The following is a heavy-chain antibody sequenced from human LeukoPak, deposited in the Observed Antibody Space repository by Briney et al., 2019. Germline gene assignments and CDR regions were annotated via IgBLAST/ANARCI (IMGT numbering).Heavy chain of an antibody. CDR1: VYTFTRYY. V-gene: IGHV1-2*02. J-gene: IGHJ4*02. D-gene: IGHD2-2*01. Sequence: SVKVSCKASVYTFTRYYMHWMRQAPGQGLEWMGWINPNSDGTNYAQKFQGRVTMTRDTSISTAYMELSRLRSDDTAVYYCAREIVVVQAARGVGNYWGQGTLVTVSS. CDR2: INPNSDGT. CDR3: AREIVVVQAARGVGNY.